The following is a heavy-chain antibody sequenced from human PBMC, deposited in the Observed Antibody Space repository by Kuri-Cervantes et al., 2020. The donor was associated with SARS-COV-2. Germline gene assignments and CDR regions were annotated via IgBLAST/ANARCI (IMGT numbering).Heavy chain of an antibody. CDR3: ARAEVEMATITLYYYYGMDV. J-gene: IGHJ6*02. CDR2: ISSSSSYI. Sequence: GESLKISCTASGFTFSDYYMSWIRQAPRKGLEWVSYISSSSSYIYYADSVKGRFTISRDNAKNSLYLQMNSLRAEDTAVYYCARAEVEMATITLYYYYGMDVWGQGTTVTVSS. CDR1: GFTFSDYY. V-gene: IGHV3-11*06. D-gene: IGHD5-24*01.